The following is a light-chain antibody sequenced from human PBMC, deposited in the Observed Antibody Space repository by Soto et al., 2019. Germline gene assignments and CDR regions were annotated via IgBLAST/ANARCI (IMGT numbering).Light chain of an antibody. V-gene: IGKV4-1*01. J-gene: IGKJ1*01. CDR2: WAS. CDR3: LQYYSTPWT. CDR1: QSVLYSSDNKNY. Sequence: DIVMTQSPGSLAVSLGERATINCKSSQSVLYSSDNKNYLAWYQQKPGQPPKLLIYWASTRESGVPDRFSGSGSGTDFSLTISSLQAEDVAVYYCLQYYSTPWTFGQGTKVEIK.